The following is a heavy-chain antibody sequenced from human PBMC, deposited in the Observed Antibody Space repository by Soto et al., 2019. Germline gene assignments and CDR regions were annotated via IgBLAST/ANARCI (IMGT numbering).Heavy chain of an antibody. Sequence: GGSLRLSCAASGFTFSNAWMSWVRQAPGEGLEWVGRIKSKTDGGTTDYAAPVKGRFTISRDDSKNTLYLQMNSLKTEDTAVYYCTTSQTVKYYYYYGMDVWGQGTTVTVSS. CDR2: IKSKTDGGTT. D-gene: IGHD4-17*01. V-gene: IGHV3-15*01. J-gene: IGHJ6*02. CDR1: GFTFSNAW. CDR3: TTSQTVKYYYYYGMDV.